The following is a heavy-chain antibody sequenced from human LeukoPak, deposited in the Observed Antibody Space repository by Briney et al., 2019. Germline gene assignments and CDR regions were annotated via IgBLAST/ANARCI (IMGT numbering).Heavy chain of an antibody. CDR2: ISGSGFST. J-gene: IGHJ6*04. CDR1: GMTFSTYD. CDR3: ARYLVTTPLSSNALDV. Sequence: GGSLRLSCVGSGMTFSTYDMSWVRQAPGKGLEWIPSISGSGFSTYYADSVKGRFTISRDNSKNTLYLQMNSLRAEDTAIFYCARYLVTTPLSSNALDVWGKGTTLTVSS. V-gene: IGHV3-23*01. D-gene: IGHD3-9*01.